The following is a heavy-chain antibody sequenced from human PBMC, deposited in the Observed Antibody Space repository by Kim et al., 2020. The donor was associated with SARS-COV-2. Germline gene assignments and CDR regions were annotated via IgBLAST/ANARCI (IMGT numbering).Heavy chain of an antibody. CDR2: IYSGGST. J-gene: IGHJ6*02. CDR3: AREGIAVAHGMDV. CDR1: GFTVSSNY. V-gene: IGHV3-53*01. Sequence: GGSLRLSCAASGFTVSSNYMSWVRQAPGKGLEWVSVIYSGGSTYYADSVKGRFTISRDNSKNTLYLQMNSLRAEDTAVYYCAREGIAVAHGMDVWGQGTTVTVSS. D-gene: IGHD6-19*01.